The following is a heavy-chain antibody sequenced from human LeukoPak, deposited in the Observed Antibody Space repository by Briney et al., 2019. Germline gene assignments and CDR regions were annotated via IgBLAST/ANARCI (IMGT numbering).Heavy chain of an antibody. Sequence: GASVKVSCKASGFTFTSYDINWVRQATGQGLEWMGWMNPNSGNTGYAQKFQGRVTMTRNTSISTAYMELSSLRSEDTAVYYCARVLVRGVPNGYWGQGTLVTVSS. CDR3: ARVLVRGVPNGY. J-gene: IGHJ4*02. CDR1: GFTFTSYD. CDR2: MNPNSGNT. V-gene: IGHV1-8*01. D-gene: IGHD3-10*01.